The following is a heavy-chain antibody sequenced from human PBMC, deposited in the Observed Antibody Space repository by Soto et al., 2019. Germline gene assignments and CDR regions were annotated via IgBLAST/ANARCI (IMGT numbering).Heavy chain of an antibody. CDR3: ARVRSFFYDILQPIQDY. V-gene: IGHV4-61*01. J-gene: IGHJ4*02. CDR2: IYYSGST. CDR1: GGSVSSGSYY. Sequence: QVQLQESGPGLVKPSETLSLTCTVSGGSVSSGSYYWSWIRQPPGKGLEWIGYIYYSGSTNYNPSLKSRVTISVDTSKNQFSLKLSSVTAADTAVYYCARVRSFFYDILQPIQDYWGQGTLVTVSS. D-gene: IGHD3-9*01.